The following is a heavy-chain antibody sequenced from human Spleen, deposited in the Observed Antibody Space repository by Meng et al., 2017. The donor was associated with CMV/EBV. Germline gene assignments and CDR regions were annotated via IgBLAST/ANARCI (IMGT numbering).Heavy chain of an antibody. V-gene: IGHV3-74*03. J-gene: IGHJ4*02. CDR1: GFTLRRYW. D-gene: IGHD1-26*01. CDR3: ARGVAESLGWEMGF. CDR2: IDSDGRDI. Sequence: VELVESGGGVVLPGGSLRLSCAASGFTLRRYWMHRVRQAPGKGLEWVSRIDSDGRDITYADAVRGRFTISRDDAKNTLYLQMNSLRVEDTAVYYCARGVAESLGWEMGFWGQGTLVTVSS.